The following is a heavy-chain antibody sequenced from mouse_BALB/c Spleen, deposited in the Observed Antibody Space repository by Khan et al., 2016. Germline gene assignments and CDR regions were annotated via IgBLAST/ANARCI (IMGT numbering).Heavy chain of an antibody. D-gene: IGHD1-1*01. Sequence: EVQLVESGGGLVQPKGSLKLSCAASGFTFNTYAMNWVRQAPGKGLEWVARIRSKSNNYATYYADSVKDRFTISRNDSQSMLHLQMNNLKTEDTAMYYCVRHYDGSNWYFEVWGAGTTVTASS. J-gene: IGHJ1*01. V-gene: IGHV10-1*02. CDR1: GFTFNTYA. CDR2: IRSKSNNYAT. CDR3: VRHYDGSNWYFEV.